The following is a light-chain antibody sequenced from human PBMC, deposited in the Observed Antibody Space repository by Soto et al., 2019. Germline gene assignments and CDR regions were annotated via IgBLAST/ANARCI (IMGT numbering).Light chain of an antibody. CDR2: GAS. J-gene: IGKJ2*01. CDR3: QQFGGSPSYT. V-gene: IGKV3-20*01. CDR1: QSVSSRY. Sequence: EIVLTQSPGTLSLSPGERATLSCRASQSVSSRYLGWYQQKPGRAPRLLVYGASNRATGIPDRFSGSGSGTDFTLTISRLEPEDFAVYYCQQFGGSPSYTFGQGTKLEMK.